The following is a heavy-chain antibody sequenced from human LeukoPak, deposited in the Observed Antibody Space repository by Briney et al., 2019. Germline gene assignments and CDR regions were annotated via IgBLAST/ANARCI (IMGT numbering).Heavy chain of an antibody. D-gene: IGHD3-22*01. Sequence: GGPLRLSCAASGFTFSSYSMNWVRQAPGKGLEWVSSISTSSSYIYYADSVRGRFTISRDNAKNSLYLQMNSLRAEDTAVYYCARASNYYDSSGYGRTLYYFDYWGQGTLVTVSS. CDR1: GFTFSSYS. V-gene: IGHV3-21*01. J-gene: IGHJ4*02. CDR2: ISTSSSYI. CDR3: ARASNYYDSSGYGRTLYYFDY.